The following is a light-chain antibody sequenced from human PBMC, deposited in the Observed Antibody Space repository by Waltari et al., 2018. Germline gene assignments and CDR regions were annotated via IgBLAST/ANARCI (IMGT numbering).Light chain of an antibody. CDR1: QTIRTTY. CDR2: GTF. Sequence: EIVLPQSPGTLSLSPGAGASLSCRTSQTIRTTYLAWYQQKPGQAPTLLIYGTFSRATGIPDRFTGSGSGTDFSLTISSLEPEDFATYYCQQYDISPLTFGGGTKVEIK. V-gene: IGKV3-20*01. J-gene: IGKJ4*01. CDR3: QQYDISPLT.